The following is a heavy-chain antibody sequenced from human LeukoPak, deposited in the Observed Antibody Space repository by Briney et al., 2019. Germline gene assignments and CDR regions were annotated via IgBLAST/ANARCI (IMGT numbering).Heavy chain of an antibody. D-gene: IGHD2-2*02. CDR3: ASLPYQLLYAYFDY. V-gene: IGHV3-21*01. CDR2: ISSSSSYI. CDR1: GFTFSSYS. J-gene: IGHJ4*02. Sequence: GGSLRLSCAASGFTFSSYSMNWVRQAPGKGLEWVSSISSSSSYIYYADSVKGRFTISRDNAKNSLYLQMNSLRVEDTAVYYCASLPYQLLYAYFDYWGQGTLVTVSS.